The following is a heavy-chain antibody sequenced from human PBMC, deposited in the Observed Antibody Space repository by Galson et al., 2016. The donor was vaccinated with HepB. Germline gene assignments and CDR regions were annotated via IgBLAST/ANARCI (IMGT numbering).Heavy chain of an antibody. CDR1: GFTVSTDY. J-gene: IGHJ5*01. Sequence: SLRLSCAGSGFTVSTDYMSWVRQAPGKGLEWVSIIYSGGSTYYADSVKGRFSISRDNSKNTLYLQMDSLSVEDTAVYYCTRDGWTSNWFGYWGQGTLVTVSS. CDR2: IYSGGST. V-gene: IGHV3-66*02. CDR3: TRDGWTSNWFGY. D-gene: IGHD6-19*01.